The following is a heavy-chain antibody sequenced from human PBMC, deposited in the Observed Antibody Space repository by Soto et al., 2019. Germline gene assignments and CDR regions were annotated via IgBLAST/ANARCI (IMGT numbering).Heavy chain of an antibody. D-gene: IGHD4-17*01. CDR2: ISAYNGNT. V-gene: IGHV1-18*01. CDR1: GYTFTSYG. CDR3: ARGKGSHDYDNNWFDP. J-gene: IGHJ5*02. Sequence: ASVKVSCKASGYTFTSYGISWVRQAPGQGLEWMGWISAYNGNTNYAQKLQGRVTMTTDTSTSTAYMELRSLRSDDTAVYYCARGKGSHDYDNNWFDPWGQGTLVTVSS.